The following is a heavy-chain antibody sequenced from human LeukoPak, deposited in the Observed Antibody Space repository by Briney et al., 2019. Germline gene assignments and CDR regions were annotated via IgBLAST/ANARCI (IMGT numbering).Heavy chain of an antibody. D-gene: IGHD3-9*01. J-gene: IGHJ4*02. CDR1: GFTFNSFG. V-gene: IGHV3-64D*06. CDR3: VRGSSYFYDTTGYRLEY. CDR2: ISSNGDT. Sequence: GGSLRLSCSASGFTFNSFGMHWVRQAPGKGLEYVSAISSNGDTYYADSVKGRFTISRDNSKKTLYFQMSSLKTEDTAVYYCVRGSSYFYDTTGYRLEYWGQGTPVTVSS.